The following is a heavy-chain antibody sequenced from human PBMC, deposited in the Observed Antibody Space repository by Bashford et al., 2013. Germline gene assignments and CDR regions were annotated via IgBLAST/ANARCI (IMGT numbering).Heavy chain of an antibody. CDR1: GYTFSDYY. CDR2: INPSSGGT. J-gene: IGHJ4*02. CDR3: ARSIGAARHFDF. Sequence: ASVKVSCKASGYTFSDYYIHWVRQAPGQGLEWMGWINPSSGGTNRASTFQGSFSMTRDTPNSAAYLDLSRLKSDDTAVYYCARSIGAARHFDFWGQGTLVTVSS. D-gene: IGHD6-6*01. V-gene: IGHV1-2*04.